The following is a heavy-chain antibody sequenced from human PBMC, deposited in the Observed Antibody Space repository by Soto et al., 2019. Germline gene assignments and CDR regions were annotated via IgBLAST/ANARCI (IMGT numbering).Heavy chain of an antibody. J-gene: IGHJ4*02. CDR2: IYRTGRT. CDR1: AGSFTSNKW. D-gene: IGHD1-7*01. Sequence: SEALSLTGSVSAGSFTSNKWLTWFRQPPGQGLEWIGEIYRTGRTNYNPSLKSRVTISLDKSENQFSLKVTSLTAADTAVYYCASRDPGTSVDYWGQGTLVTVSS. CDR3: ASRDPGTSVDY. V-gene: IGHV4-4*02.